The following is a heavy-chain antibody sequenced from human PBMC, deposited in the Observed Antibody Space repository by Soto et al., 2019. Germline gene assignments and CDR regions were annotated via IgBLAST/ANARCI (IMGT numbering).Heavy chain of an antibody. D-gene: IGHD3-10*02. CDR3: ARVSNSLNYVSSSTWFDP. V-gene: IGHV4-4*02. CDR1: GESISSNYW. J-gene: IGHJ5*01. Sequence: QVQLQESGPGLVKPSGTLSLTCTVSGESISSNYWWTWVRQPPGKGLEWIAEVYHSGSTNYNPSLKSRVTLSVDKSKNQFPLRLSSVTAADTAVYYCARVSNSLNYVSSSTWFDPWGQGNLVNVFS. CDR2: VYHSGST.